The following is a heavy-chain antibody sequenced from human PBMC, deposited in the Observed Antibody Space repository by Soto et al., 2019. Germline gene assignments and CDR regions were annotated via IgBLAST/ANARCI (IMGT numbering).Heavy chain of an antibody. V-gene: IGHV1-69*13. CDR2: IIPIFGTA. J-gene: IGHJ6*02. CDR3: ARDQWDSSGWYRVHYYYGMDV. CDR1: GGTFRSYA. Sequence: SVKVSCKASGGTFRSYAISWVRQAPGQGLEWMGGIIPIFGTANYAQKFQGRVTITADESTSTAYMELSSLRSEDTAVYYCARDQWDSSGWYRVHYYYGMDVWGQGTTVTVSS. D-gene: IGHD6-19*01.